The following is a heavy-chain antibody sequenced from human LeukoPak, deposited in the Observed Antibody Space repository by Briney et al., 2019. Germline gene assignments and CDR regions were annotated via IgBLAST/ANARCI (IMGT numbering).Heavy chain of an antibody. Sequence: GARRLSCAASGFTFSSYAMSWVRQAPGKGLEWVSAISGSGGSTYYADSVKGRFTISRDNSKNTLYLQMNSLRAEDTAVYYCAKRRGLELLYYYYMDVWGKGTTVTVSS. D-gene: IGHD1-7*01. J-gene: IGHJ6*03. CDR2: ISGSGGST. V-gene: IGHV3-23*01. CDR1: GFTFSSYA. CDR3: AKRRGLELLYYYYMDV.